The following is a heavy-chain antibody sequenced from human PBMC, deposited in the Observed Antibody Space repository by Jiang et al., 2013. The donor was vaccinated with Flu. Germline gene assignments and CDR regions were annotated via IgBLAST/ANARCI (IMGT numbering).Heavy chain of an antibody. Sequence: TFSSYAMHWVRQAPGKGLEWVAVISYDGSNKYYADSVKGRFTISRDNSKNTLYLQMNSLRAEDTAVYYCATNAAAGDYWGQGTLVTVSS. J-gene: IGHJ4*02. CDR1: TFSSYA. CDR3: ATNAAAGDY. CDR2: ISYDGSNK. V-gene: IGHV3-30*01. D-gene: IGHD6-13*01.